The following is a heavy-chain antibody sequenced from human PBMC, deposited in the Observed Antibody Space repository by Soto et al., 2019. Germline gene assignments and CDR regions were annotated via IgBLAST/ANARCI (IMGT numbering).Heavy chain of an antibody. Sequence: QVQLVQSGAEVKKPGSSVKVSCKASGGTFRSYVTSWVRQAPGQGLEWLGGIIPMYGTTYYAQTFQGRVRXXAXXSTSTAFMELSSLRSEDTAVYYCARIGTLDWIDDYWGQGTLVTVSS. CDR1: GGTFRSYV. CDR2: IIPMYGTT. V-gene: IGHV1-69*12. D-gene: IGHD1-1*01. J-gene: IGHJ4*02. CDR3: ARIGTLDWIDDY.